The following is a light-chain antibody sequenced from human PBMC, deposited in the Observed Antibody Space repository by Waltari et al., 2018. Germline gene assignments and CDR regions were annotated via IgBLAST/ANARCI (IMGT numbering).Light chain of an antibody. J-gene: IGKJ4*01. CDR1: QDISNY. Sequence: DIQMTQSPSSLSASVGDRVSITCQASQDISNYLNWYPQKPVQAPKLLIYDANNLETGVPSRFSGSGSGTDFTFTIRSLQPEDIATYYCQQYDNLLTFGGGTKVEIK. CDR2: DAN. V-gene: IGKV1-33*01. CDR3: QQYDNLLT.